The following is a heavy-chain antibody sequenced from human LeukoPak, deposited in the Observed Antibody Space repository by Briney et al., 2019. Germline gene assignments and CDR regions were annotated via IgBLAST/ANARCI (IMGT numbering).Heavy chain of an antibody. CDR1: GGSISNYY. V-gene: IGHV4-59*12. Sequence: SETLSLTCTVSGGSISNYYWSWIRQPPGKGLEWIGCIYYSGSTNYSPSLKSRLTISVDTSKNQFSLKLSSVTAADTAVYYCARAPDDYFDYWGQGTLVTVSS. CDR2: IYYSGST. J-gene: IGHJ4*02. CDR3: ARAPDDYFDY.